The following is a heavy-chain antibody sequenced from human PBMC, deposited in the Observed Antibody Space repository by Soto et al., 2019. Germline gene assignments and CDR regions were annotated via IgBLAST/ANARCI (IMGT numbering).Heavy chain of an antibody. CDR1: GFTVSSNY. V-gene: IGHV3-53*01. CDR2: IYSGGST. CDR3: ARETYYYDSSGPSYFDY. J-gene: IGHJ4*02. D-gene: IGHD3-22*01. Sequence: GGSLRLSCAASGFTVSSNYMSWVRQAPGKGLEWVSVIYSGGSTYYADSVKGRFSISRDNSKNTLYLQMNSLRAEDTAVYYCARETYYYDSSGPSYFDYWGQGTRVTVSS.